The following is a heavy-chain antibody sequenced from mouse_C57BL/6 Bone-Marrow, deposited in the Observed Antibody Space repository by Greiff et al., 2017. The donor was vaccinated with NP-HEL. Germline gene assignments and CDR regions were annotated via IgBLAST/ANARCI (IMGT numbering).Heavy chain of an antibody. V-gene: IGHV10-3*01. J-gene: IGHJ3*01. CDR3: VRDEGLPRGFAY. CDR2: IRSKSSNYAT. Sequence: EVQLVESGGGLVQPKGSLKLSCAASGFTFNTYAMHWVRQAPGKGLEWVARIRSKSSNYATYYADSVKDRFTISRDDSQSMLYLQMNNLKTEDTAMDYCVRDEGLPRGFAYWGQGTLVTVSA. D-gene: IGHD3-1*01. CDR1: GFTFNTYA.